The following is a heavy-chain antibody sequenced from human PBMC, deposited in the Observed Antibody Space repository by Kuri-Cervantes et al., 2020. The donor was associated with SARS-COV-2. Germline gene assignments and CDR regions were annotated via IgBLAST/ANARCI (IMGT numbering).Heavy chain of an antibody. CDR3: ARFEGVVPFDY. V-gene: IGHV4-38-2*01. CDR1: GYSISSGYY. D-gene: IGHD2-21*01. J-gene: IGHJ4*02. CDR2: INHSGST. Sequence: SQTLSLTCAVSGYSISSGYYWGWIRQPPGKGLEWIGEINHSGSTYYNPSLKSRVTISVDTSKNQFSLKLSSVTAADTAVYYCARFEGVVPFDYWGQGTLVTVSS.